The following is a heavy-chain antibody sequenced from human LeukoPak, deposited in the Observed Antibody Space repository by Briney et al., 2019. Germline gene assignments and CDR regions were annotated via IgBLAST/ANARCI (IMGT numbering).Heavy chain of an antibody. CDR3: AMNLYSYLI. CDR1: GFTFSSYA. CDR2: ISYDGSNK. V-gene: IGHV3-30*04. Sequence: GRSLRLSCAASGFTFSSYAMHWVRQAPGKGLEWVAVISYDGSNKYYADSVKGRFTISRDNSKNTLYLQMNSLRAEDTAVYYCAMNLYSYLIWGQGTLVTVSS. J-gene: IGHJ4*02. D-gene: IGHD5-18*01.